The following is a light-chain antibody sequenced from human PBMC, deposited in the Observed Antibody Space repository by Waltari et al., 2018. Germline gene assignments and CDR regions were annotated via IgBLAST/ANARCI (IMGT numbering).Light chain of an antibody. CDR1: HSHIGGGF. V-gene: IGLV1-51*01. CDR2: YND. Sequence: QAGFTPPPPVSAAPGQGVPLSCPGKHSHIGGGFVFWYQQLPGTAPQLLLYYNDRRPSGIPDRFSGSKSGTSATLGITGLQTGDEADYFCETWDNGLRAVVFGGGTKLTVV. CDR3: ETWDNGLRAVV. J-gene: IGLJ3*02.